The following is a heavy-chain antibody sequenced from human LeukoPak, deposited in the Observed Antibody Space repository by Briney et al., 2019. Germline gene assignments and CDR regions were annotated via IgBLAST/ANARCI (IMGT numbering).Heavy chain of an antibody. J-gene: IGHJ5*02. CDR2: ISYDGSNK. D-gene: IGHD1-26*01. CDR1: GFTFSSYA. Sequence: PGGSLRLSCAASGFTFSSYAMHWVRQAPGKGLEWVAVISYDGSNKYYADSVKGRFTISRDNSKNTLYLQMNSLRAEDTAVYYCARDPGGSYNSYWFDPWGQGTLVTVSS. CDR3: ARDPGGSYNSYWFDP. V-gene: IGHV3-30*04.